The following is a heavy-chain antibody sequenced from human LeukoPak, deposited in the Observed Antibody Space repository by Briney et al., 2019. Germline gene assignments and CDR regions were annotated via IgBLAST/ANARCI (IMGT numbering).Heavy chain of an antibody. D-gene: IGHD1-26*01. CDR2: ISSSGSTI. CDR3: AREWRGSYHMGAFDI. J-gene: IGHJ3*02. V-gene: IGHV3-48*03. Sequence: PGGSLRLSCAASGGTFSSYEMNWVRQAPGKGLEWVSYISSSGSTIYYADSVKGRFTISRDNAKNSLYLQMNSMRAEDAAVYYCAREWRGSYHMGAFDIWGQGTMVTVSS. CDR1: GGTFSSYE.